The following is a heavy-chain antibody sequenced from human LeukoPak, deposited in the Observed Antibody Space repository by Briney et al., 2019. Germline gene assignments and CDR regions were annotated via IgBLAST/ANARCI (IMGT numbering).Heavy chain of an antibody. CDR2: INHSGST. CDR1: GGSFSGYY. D-gene: IGHD5/OR15-5a*01. CDR3: ATGDLRLAFDL. J-gene: IGHJ2*01. Sequence: SETLSLTCAVYGGSFSGYYWSWIRQPPGKGLEWIGEINHSGSTNYIPSLKSRVTISVDTSKNQFSLKLSSVTAADTAVYYCATGDLRLAFDLWGRGTLSLSPQ. V-gene: IGHV4-34*01.